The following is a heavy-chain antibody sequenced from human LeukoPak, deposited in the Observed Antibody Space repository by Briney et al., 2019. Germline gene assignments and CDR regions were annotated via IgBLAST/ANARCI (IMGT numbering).Heavy chain of an antibody. CDR1: GFTVSSNY. D-gene: IGHD5-24*01. J-gene: IGHJ4*02. Sequence: GGSLRLSCAASGFTVSSNYMSWVRQAPGKGLEWVSVIYSGGSTYYADSVKGRFTISRDNSKNTLYLQMNSLRAEDTAVYYCARGNPLEDYFDYWGQGTLVTVSS. V-gene: IGHV3-53*01. CDR2: IYSGGST. CDR3: ARGNPLEDYFDY.